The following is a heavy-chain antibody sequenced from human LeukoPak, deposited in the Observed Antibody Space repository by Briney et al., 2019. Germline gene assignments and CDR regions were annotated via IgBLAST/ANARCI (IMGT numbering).Heavy chain of an antibody. CDR3: ARDRTIVVVRGHDAFDI. J-gene: IGHJ3*02. CDR2: IWYDGSNK. CDR1: GFTFSSDG. V-gene: IGHV3-33*01. D-gene: IGHD3-22*01. Sequence: GGSLRLSCAASGFTFSSDGMHWVRQAPGKGLEWVAVIWYDGSNKYYADSVKGRFTISRDNSKNTLYLQMNSLRAEDTAVYYCARDRTIVVVRGHDAFDIWGQGTMVTVSS.